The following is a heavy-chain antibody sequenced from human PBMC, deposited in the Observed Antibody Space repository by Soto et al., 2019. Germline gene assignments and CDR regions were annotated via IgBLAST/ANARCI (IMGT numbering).Heavy chain of an antibody. V-gene: IGHV4-34*01. Sequence: QVQLQQWGAGLLKPSETLSLTCAVNGGSFSGYYWTWIRQATGKGLEWLGEIKHRGSANYHPSLKRRVTISTDTSKTHFSLNLTSVPAADTAVYYCARLRVSDLSSGSFLRCWLDSWGQVTLVTVSS. J-gene: IGHJ5*01. D-gene: IGHD3-3*01. CDR2: IKHRGSA. CDR1: GGSFSGYY. CDR3: ARLRVSDLSSGSFLRCWLDS.